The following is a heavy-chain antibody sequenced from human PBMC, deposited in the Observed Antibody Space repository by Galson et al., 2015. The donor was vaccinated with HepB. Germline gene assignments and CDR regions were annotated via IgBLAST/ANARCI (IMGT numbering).Heavy chain of an antibody. CDR3: AKQPTYGSGSPYHLNNWFDP. J-gene: IGHJ5*02. CDR2: ISGSGGST. Sequence: SLRLSCAASGFTFSSYAMSWVRQAPGKGLEWVSAISGSGGSTYYADSVKGRFTISRDNSKNTLYLQMNSLRAEDTAVYYCAKQPTYGSGSPYHLNNWFDPWGQGTLVTVSS. V-gene: IGHV3-23*01. D-gene: IGHD3-10*01. CDR1: GFTFSSYA.